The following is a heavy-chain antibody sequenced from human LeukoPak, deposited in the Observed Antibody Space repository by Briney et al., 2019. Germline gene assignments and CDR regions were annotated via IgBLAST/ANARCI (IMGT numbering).Heavy chain of an antibody. J-gene: IGHJ5*02. D-gene: IGHD2-2*01. Sequence: SETLSLTCTVSGGSISSGSYYWSWIRQPAGKGLEWIGRIYTSGSTNYNPSPKSRVTISVDTSKNQFSLKLSSVTAADTAVYYCARVVPAAMPTNWFDPWGQGTLVTVSS. CDR1: GGSISSGSYY. CDR3: ARVVPAAMPTNWFDP. CDR2: IYTSGST. V-gene: IGHV4-61*02.